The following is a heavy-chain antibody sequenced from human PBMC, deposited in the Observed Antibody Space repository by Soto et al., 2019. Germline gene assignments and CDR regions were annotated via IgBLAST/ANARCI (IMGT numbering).Heavy chain of an antibody. Sequence: QVQLVQSGVEVKKPGASVKVSCKASGYTFTSYGISWVRQAPGQGLEWMGWISAYNGNTNYAQKLQGRVTMTTDTSTSTAYMELRSLRSDDTAVYYCARLTIFGADYYYYGMDVWGQGTTVTVSS. D-gene: IGHD3-3*01. V-gene: IGHV1-18*01. CDR1: GYTFTSYG. J-gene: IGHJ6*02. CDR3: ARLTIFGADYYYYGMDV. CDR2: ISAYNGNT.